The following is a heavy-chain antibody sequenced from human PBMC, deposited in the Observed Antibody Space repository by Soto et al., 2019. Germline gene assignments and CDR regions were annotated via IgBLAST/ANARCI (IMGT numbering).Heavy chain of an antibody. V-gene: IGHV1-18*01. CDR1: GYTFTTYG. CDR2: ISAYNGNT. D-gene: IGHD3-10*01. J-gene: IGHJ6*02. Sequence: ASLKVSCKASGYTFTTYGISWVRQAPGQGLKWMGWISAYNGNTNYAQKLQGRVTMTTDTSTSTAYMELRSLRSDDTAVYYCARVQPNSGYGSGSPPTSTRGGYYYYGMDVWGQGTTVTVSS. CDR3: ARVQPNSGYGSGSPPTSTRGGYYYYGMDV.